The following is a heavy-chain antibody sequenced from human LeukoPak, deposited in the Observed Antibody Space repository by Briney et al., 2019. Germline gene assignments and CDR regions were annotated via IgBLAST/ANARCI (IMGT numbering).Heavy chain of an antibody. V-gene: IGHV3-74*01. Sequence: GGALRLSCAASGFTFSNYWMHWVRQAPGKGLVWVSRINSDGSNTTYADSVKGRFTISRDNAKNTLYLQMNSLRAEDAAVYYCARGGSSRYTISYWGQGTLVTVSS. CDR1: GFTFSNYW. J-gene: IGHJ4*02. CDR3: ARGGSSRYTISY. CDR2: INSDGSNT. D-gene: IGHD6-13*01.